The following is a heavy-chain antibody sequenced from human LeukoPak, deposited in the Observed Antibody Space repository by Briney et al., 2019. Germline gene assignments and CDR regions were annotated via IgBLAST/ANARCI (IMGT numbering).Heavy chain of an antibody. V-gene: IGHV4-59*11. J-gene: IGHJ2*01. CDR1: GGSISSHY. Sequence: PSETLSLTCTVSGGSISSHYWSWIRQPPGKGLEWIGYIYYSGSTNYNPSLKSRVTISVDTSKNQFSLKLSSVTAADTAVYYCAGRGYSGYDYSNYWYFDLWGRGTLVTVSS. CDR3: AGRGYSGYDYSNYWYFDL. CDR2: IYYSGST. D-gene: IGHD5-12*01.